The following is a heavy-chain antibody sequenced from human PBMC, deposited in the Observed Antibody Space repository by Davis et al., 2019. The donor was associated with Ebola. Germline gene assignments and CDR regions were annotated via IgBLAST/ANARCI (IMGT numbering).Heavy chain of an antibody. V-gene: IGHV1-18*01. CDR3: ATPSEMVAAPYYYYYGMDV. CDR2: ISAYNGNT. Sequence: AASVKVSCKASGYTFTSYGISWVRQAPGQGLEWMGWISAYNGNTNYAQKLQGRVTMTTDTSTSTAYMELRSLRSEDTAVYYCATPSEMVAAPYYYYYGMDVWGQGTTVTVSS. D-gene: IGHD2-15*01. CDR1: GYTFTSYG. J-gene: IGHJ6*02.